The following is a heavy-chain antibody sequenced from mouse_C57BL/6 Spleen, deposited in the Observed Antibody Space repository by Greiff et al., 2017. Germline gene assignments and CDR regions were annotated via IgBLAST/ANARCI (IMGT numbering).Heavy chain of an antibody. D-gene: IGHD4-1*01. CDR2: IYPGSGST. CDR1: GYTFTSYW. V-gene: IGHV1-55*01. J-gene: IGHJ4*01. Sequence: QVHVKQPGAELVKPGASVKMSCKASGYTFTSYWITWVKQRPGQGLEWIGDIYPGSGSTNYNEKFKSKATLTVDTSSSTAYMQLSSLTSEDSAVYYCARSWDYAMDYWGQGTSVTVSS. CDR3: ARSWDYAMDY.